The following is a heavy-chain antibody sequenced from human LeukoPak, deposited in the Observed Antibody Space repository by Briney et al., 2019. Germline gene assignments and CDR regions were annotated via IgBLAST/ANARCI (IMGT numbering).Heavy chain of an antibody. CDR3: AREGMTTVTIDY. J-gene: IGHJ4*02. CDR1: GGSISSGGYS. Sequence: SQTLSLTCAVSGGSISSGGYSWSWIRQPPGKGLEWIGYIYHSGSTYYNPSLKSRVTISVDRSKNQFSLKLSSVTAADTAVYYCAREGMTTVTIDYWGQGTLVTVSS. D-gene: IGHD4-11*01. V-gene: IGHV4-30-2*01. CDR2: IYHSGST.